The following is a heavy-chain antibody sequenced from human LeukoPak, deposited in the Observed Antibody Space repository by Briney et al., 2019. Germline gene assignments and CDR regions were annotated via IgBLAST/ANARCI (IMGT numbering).Heavy chain of an antibody. CDR2: ISYDGSNK. J-gene: IGHJ3*02. CDR3: ARAMRLSAFDI. Sequence: GGSLRLSCAASGFTFSSYAMHWVRQAPGKGLEWVAVISYDGSNKYYADSVKGRFTISRDNSKNTLYLQMNSLRAEDTAVYYCARAMRLSAFDIWGQGTMVTVSS. V-gene: IGHV3-30-3*01. CDR1: GFTFSSYA. D-gene: IGHD6-25*01.